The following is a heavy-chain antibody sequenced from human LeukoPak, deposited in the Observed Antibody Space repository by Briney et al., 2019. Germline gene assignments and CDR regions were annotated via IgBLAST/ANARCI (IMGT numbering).Heavy chain of an antibody. CDR1: GFTLSDYY. V-gene: IGHV3-11*04. Sequence: GGSLRPSCAASGFTLSDYYMSWIRQAPGEGLKWVSYISSSGSTIYYADSVKGRFTISRDNSKNTLYLQMNSLRAEDTAVYYCARELQLWTQYYFDYWGQGTLVTVSS. CDR2: ISSSGSTI. CDR3: ARELQLWTQYYFDY. J-gene: IGHJ4*02. D-gene: IGHD5-18*01.